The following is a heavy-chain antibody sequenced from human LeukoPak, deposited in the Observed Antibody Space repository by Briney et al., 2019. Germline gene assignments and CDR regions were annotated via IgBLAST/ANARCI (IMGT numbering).Heavy chain of an antibody. CDR3: ARGGCSNGFDY. CDR2: IYYSGST. J-gene: IGHJ4*02. D-gene: IGHD5-18*01. CDR1: SGSISSYY. Sequence: SETLSLTCTVSSGSISSYYWSWIRQPPGKGLEWIGYIYYSGSTNYNPSLKSRVTISVDTSKNQFSLMLSSVTAADTAVYYCARGGCSNGFDYWGQGTLVTVSS. V-gene: IGHV4-59*01.